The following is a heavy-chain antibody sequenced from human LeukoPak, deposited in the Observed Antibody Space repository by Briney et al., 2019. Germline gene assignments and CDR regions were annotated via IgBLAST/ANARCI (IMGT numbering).Heavy chain of an antibody. J-gene: IGHJ3*02. D-gene: IGHD1-26*01. CDR2: ISAYNGKT. CDR1: GYTFTSYY. Sequence: ASVNVSCKASGYTFTSYYMHWVGQAPGQGLEGMGWISAYNGKTNYAQKLQGRVTMTTDTSTSTAYMELRSLRSDDPAVYYCARGGATKTFAFDIWGQGTMVTVSS. CDR3: ARGGATKTFAFDI. V-gene: IGHV1-18*04.